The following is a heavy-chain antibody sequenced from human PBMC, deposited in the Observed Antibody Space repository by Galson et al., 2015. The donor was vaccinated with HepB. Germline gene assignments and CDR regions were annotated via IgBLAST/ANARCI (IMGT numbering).Heavy chain of an antibody. CDR1: GFTFDDYG. CDR2: INWNGGST. V-gene: IGHV3-20*04. CDR3: ARGGRDYDSFDY. Sequence: SLRLSCAASGFTFDDYGMSWVRPAPGKGLEWVSGINWNGGSTGYADSVKGRFTISRDNAKNSLYLQMNSLRAEDTALYYCARGGRDYDSFDYWGQGTLVTVSS. D-gene: IGHD4-17*01. J-gene: IGHJ4*02.